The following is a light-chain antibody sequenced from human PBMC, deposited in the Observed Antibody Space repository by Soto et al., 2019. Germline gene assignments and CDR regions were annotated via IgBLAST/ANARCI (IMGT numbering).Light chain of an antibody. CDR3: KYCDSIFSCYV. J-gene: IGLJ1*01. V-gene: IGLV1-40*01. CDR2: GNS. CDR1: SSNIGAGYD. Sequence: QSVLTQPPSVSGAPGQRVTISCTGSSSNIGAGYDVHWYQQLPGTAPKLLIYGNSNRPSGVPDRFSGSKSGTSASLAITGLQAEFLLVYCCKYCDSIFSCYVFGTGT.